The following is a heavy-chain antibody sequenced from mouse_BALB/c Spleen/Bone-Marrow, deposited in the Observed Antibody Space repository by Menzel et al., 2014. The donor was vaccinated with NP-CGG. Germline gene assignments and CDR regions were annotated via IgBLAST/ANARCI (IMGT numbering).Heavy chain of an antibody. V-gene: IGHV4-1*02. CDR1: GFDFSRYW. Sequence: EVKLMESGGGLVQPGGSLKLSCAASGFDFSRYWMSWVRQAPGKGLEWIGEINPDSSTINYTPSLKDKFIISRDNAKNTLYLQMGKVRSEDTALYYCARCGYYGWLAYWGQGTLVTVSA. CDR2: INPDSSTI. J-gene: IGHJ3*01. CDR3: ARCGYYGWLAY. D-gene: IGHD2-3*01.